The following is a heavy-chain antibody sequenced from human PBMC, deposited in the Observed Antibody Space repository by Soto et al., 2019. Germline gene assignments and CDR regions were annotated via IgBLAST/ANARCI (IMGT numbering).Heavy chain of an antibody. V-gene: IGHV3-30*18. J-gene: IGHJ1*01. D-gene: IGHD6-13*01. CDR1: GFTFSSYG. Sequence: QVQLVESGGGVVQPGRSLRLSCAASGFTFSSYGMHWVRQAPGKGLEWVAVISYDGSNKYYADSVKGRFTISRDNSKNTLYLQMNSLRAEDTAVYYCAKDRIAAAGTALCFQHWGQGTLVTVSS. CDR2: ISYDGSNK. CDR3: AKDRIAAAGTALCFQH.